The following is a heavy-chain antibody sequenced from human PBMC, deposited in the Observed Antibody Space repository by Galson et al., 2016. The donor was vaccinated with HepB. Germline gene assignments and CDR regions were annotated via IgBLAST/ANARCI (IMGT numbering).Heavy chain of an antibody. D-gene: IGHD1-1*01. CDR1: GFVFSNFG. V-gene: IGHV3-23*01. CDR3: AKERLVRRIFDH. Sequence: SLRLSCAASGFVFSNFGLSWVRQAPGKGQEWVASISTRRTTYYSDPVQGRFTISRDNSNNTLYLQMNGLRAEDTAVYYCAKERLVRRIFDHWGQGTLLTVSS. CDR2: ISTRRTT. J-gene: IGHJ4*02.